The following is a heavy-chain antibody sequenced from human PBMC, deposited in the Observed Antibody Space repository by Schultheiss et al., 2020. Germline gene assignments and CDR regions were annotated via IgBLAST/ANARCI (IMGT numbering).Heavy chain of an antibody. CDR3: ARHLGSYYGSGSYYTEPVGWFDP. CDR2: IYYSGST. CDR1: GGSISSSSYY. V-gene: IGHV4-39*01. D-gene: IGHD3-10*01. Sequence: SETLSLTCTVSGGSISSSSYYWGWIQPPGKGLEWIGSIYYSGSTYYNPSLKSRVTISVDTSKNQFSLKLSSVTAADTAVYYCARHLGSYYGSGSYYTEPVGWFDPWGQGTLVTVSS. J-gene: IGHJ5*02.